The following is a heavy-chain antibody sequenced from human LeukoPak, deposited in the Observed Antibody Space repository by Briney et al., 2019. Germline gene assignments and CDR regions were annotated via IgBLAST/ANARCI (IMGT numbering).Heavy chain of an antibody. Sequence: PSETLSLTCTVSGGSISSYYWSWIRQPPGKGLEWIGYIYYSGSTNYNPSLKSRVTISVDTSKNQFFLKLSSVTAADTAVYYCARIAPAAMYFDYWGQGTLVTVSS. D-gene: IGHD2-2*01. J-gene: IGHJ4*02. CDR3: ARIAPAAMYFDY. CDR2: IYYSGST. CDR1: GGSISSYY. V-gene: IGHV4-59*01.